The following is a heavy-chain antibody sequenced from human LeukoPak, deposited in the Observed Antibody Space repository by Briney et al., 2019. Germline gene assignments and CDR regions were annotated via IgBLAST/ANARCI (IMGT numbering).Heavy chain of an antibody. Sequence: GGSLRLSCAASGFTFSSYAVHWVRQAPGKGLEWVAVISYDGSNNYYADFVKGRFTISRDNSENTLYLHMNSLRAEDTVLYYCARDLHGYSYGYFDYWGQGTLVTVSS. CDR1: GFTFSSYA. J-gene: IGHJ4*02. CDR3: ARDLHGYSYGYFDY. CDR2: ISYDGSNN. D-gene: IGHD5-18*01. V-gene: IGHV3-30-3*01.